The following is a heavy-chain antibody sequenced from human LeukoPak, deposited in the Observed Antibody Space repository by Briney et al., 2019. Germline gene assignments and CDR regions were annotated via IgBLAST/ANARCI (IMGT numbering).Heavy chain of an antibody. CDR3: ARAANRYCSGGSCYGY. J-gene: IGHJ4*02. D-gene: IGHD2-15*01. CDR2: ISSSSGYI. CDR1: GFTFSSYS. V-gene: IGHV3-21*01. Sequence: PGGSLRLSCAASGFTFSSYSMNWVRQAPGKGLEWVSSISSSSGYIYYADSVKGRFTISRDNAKNSLYLQMNSLRAEDTAVYYCARAANRYCSGGSCYGYWGQGTLVTVSS.